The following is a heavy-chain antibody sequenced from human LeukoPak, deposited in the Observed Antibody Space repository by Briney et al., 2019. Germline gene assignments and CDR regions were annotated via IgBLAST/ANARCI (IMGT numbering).Heavy chain of an antibody. J-gene: IGHJ5*02. CDR3: ARRAVVGSPARADNWFDP. D-gene: IGHD2-2*01. V-gene: IGHV4-39*07. CDR1: GGSISSSSYY. CDR2: IYYSGST. Sequence: PSETLSLTCTVSGGSISSSSYYWGWIRQPPGKGLEWIGSIYYSGSTYYNPSLKSRVTISVDTSKNQFSLKLSSVTAADTAVYYCARRAVVGSPARADNWFDPWGQGTLVTVSS.